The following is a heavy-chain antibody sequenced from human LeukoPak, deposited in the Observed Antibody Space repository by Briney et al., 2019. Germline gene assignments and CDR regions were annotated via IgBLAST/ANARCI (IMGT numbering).Heavy chain of an antibody. CDR3: ASFYDSSGYYDY. Sequence: PSETLSLTCTVSGGSISSGDYYWSWIRQPPGTGLGWIGYIYYSGSTYYNPSLKSRVTISVDTSKNQFSLKLSSVTAADTAVYYCASFYDSSGYYDYWGQGTLVTVSS. J-gene: IGHJ4*02. CDR2: IYYSGST. CDR1: GGSISSGDYY. V-gene: IGHV4-30-4*01. D-gene: IGHD3-22*01.